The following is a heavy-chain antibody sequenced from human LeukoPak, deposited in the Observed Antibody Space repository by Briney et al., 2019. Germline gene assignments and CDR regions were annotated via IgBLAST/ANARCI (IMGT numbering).Heavy chain of an antibody. D-gene: IGHD3-10*01. CDR1: GGSFSGYY. J-gene: IGHJ4*02. Sequence: SETLSLTCAVYGGSFSGYYWSWIRQPPGKGLEWMGEINHSGSTNYNPSLKSRVTISVDTSKNQFSLKLSSVTAADTAVYYCARGGLYGSGSYYKDFDYWGQGTLVTVSS. CDR3: ARGGLYGSGSYYKDFDY. CDR2: INHSGST. V-gene: IGHV4-34*01.